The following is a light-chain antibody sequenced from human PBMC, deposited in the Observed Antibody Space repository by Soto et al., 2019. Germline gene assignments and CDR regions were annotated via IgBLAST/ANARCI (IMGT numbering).Light chain of an antibody. CDR1: QSVSSN. Sequence: EIVMTQSPATLSVSPGERATLSCRASQSVSSNLAWYQQKPGQAPRLLIYCASTRATGIPARFSGSGSGTEFTLTISSLQSEDFAVYYCQQYPTWPPQTFGQGTKVEIK. CDR2: CAS. CDR3: QQYPTWPPQT. J-gene: IGKJ1*01. V-gene: IGKV3-15*01.